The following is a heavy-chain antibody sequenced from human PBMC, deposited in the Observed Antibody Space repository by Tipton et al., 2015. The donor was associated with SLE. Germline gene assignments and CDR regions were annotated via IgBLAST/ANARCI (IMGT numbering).Heavy chain of an antibody. J-gene: IGHJ3*02. CDR3: ASQYYDFWSGPSAFDI. V-gene: IGHV4-34*01. D-gene: IGHD3-3*01. Sequence: LSLTCAVYGGSFSGYYWSWIRQPPGKGLEWIGEINHSGSTNYNPSLKSRVTISVDTTKNQFSLKLRSVTAADTAAYYCASQYYDFWSGPSAFDIWGQGKMVTVSS. CDR2: INHSGST. CDR1: GGSFSGYY.